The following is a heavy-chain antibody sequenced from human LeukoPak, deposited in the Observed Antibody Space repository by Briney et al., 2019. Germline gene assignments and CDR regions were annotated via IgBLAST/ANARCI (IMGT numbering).Heavy chain of an antibody. D-gene: IGHD2-8*01. CDR2: INPSGGST. CDR3: AGDRCTNGVCYNYFDY. Sequence: GASVKVSCKASGYTFTSYYMHWVRQAPGQGLEWMGIINPSGGSTSYAQKFQGRVTMTRDMSTSTVYMELSSLRSEDTAVYYCAGDRCTNGVCYNYFDYWGQGTLVTVSS. CDR1: GYTFTSYY. J-gene: IGHJ4*02. V-gene: IGHV1-46*01.